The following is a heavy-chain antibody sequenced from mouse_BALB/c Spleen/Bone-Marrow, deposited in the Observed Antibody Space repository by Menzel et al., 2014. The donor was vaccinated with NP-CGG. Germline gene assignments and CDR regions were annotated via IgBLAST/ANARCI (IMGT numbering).Heavy chain of an antibody. CDR2: IDPANGST. CDR1: GFNVKDTY. J-gene: IGHJ2*01. V-gene: IGHV14-3*02. CDR3: ASYVYGYYFDY. D-gene: IGHD2-2*01. Sequence: VQLQQSGAELVKPGASVKLSCTASGFNVKDTYIRWVKQRPEQGLEWIGRIDPANGSTKYDPKFQGKATITAGTSSNTAYLQLSSLTSEDTAVYYCASYVYGYYFDYWGQGTTLTVSS.